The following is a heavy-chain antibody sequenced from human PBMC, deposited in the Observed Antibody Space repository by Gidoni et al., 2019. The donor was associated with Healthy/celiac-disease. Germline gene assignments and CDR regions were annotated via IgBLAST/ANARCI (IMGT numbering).Heavy chain of an antibody. CDR1: GFTFSSYD. J-gene: IGHJ4*02. Sequence: EVQLVESGGGLVQPGGSLSLSCAASGFTFSSYDMHWVRQATGKGLGWVAAIGTAGDTYYPGSVKGRFTISRENAKNSLYLQMNSLRAGDTAVYYCARDTPYSSSTPRAGSFDYWGQGTLVTVSS. D-gene: IGHD6-6*01. V-gene: IGHV3-13*01. CDR2: IGTAGDT. CDR3: ARDTPYSSSTPRAGSFDY.